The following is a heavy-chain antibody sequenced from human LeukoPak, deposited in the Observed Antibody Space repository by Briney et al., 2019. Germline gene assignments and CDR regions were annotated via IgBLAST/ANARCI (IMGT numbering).Heavy chain of an antibody. D-gene: IGHD1-26*01. V-gene: IGHV3-74*01. J-gene: IGHJ4*02. CDR2: VNPDGSST. CDR3: VSDSESRSGGDY. CDR1: GFSFSTFW. Sequence: GGSLRLSCAASGFSFSTFWMHWVRQVLGKGLVWVSRVNPDGSSTSYADSVKGRFTISRDNAKNTVYLQMNSLRDEDTAVYYCVSDSESRSGGDYWGQGTLVTVSS.